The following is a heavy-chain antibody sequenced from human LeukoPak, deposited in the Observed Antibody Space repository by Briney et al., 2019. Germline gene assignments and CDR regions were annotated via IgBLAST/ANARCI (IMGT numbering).Heavy chain of an antibody. CDR2: IIPIFGTA. CDR1: GGTFSSYA. Sequence: ASVTVSCKASGGTFSSYAISWVRQAPGQGLEWMGGIIPIFGTANYAQKFQGRVTITADEATSTAYMELSSLRSEETAVYYCASTLIGYCSSTSCYGLDYWGQGTLVTVSS. CDR3: ASTLIGYCSSTSCYGLDY. D-gene: IGHD2-2*01. V-gene: IGHV1-69*13. J-gene: IGHJ4*02.